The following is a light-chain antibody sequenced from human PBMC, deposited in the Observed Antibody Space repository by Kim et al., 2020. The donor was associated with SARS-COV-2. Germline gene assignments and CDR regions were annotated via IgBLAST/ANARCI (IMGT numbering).Light chain of an antibody. CDR2: DVS. V-gene: IGLV2-14*03. CDR3: SSYTSSSTLV. Sequence: GQSFTTTCTGTSSDVGAYNYVSWYQQHPGKAPKLMIYDVSNRPSGVSNRFSGSKSGNTASLTISGLQAEDEADYYCSSYTSSSTLVFGGGTQLTVL. J-gene: IGLJ2*01. CDR1: SSDVGAYNY.